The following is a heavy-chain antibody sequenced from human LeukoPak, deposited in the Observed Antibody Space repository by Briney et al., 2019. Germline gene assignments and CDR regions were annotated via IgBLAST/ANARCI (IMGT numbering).Heavy chain of an antibody. CDR1: GFTLDEYG. V-gene: IGHV3-20*04. J-gene: IGHJ6*03. D-gene: IGHD6-13*01. CDR3: ARGGIAAAGTYGYYYYYYYMDV. Sequence: GGSLRLSCAASGFTLDEYGMSGVGHAEGKGVEWVAGINWNGGRTVYADCVKGRFTISREKGKNSLYLQMNSLRAEDTALYYCARGGIAAAGTYGYYYYYYYMDVWGKGTTVTVSS. CDR2: INWNGGRT.